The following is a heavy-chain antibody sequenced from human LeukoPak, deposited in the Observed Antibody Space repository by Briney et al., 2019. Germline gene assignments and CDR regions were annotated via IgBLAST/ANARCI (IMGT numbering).Heavy chain of an antibody. CDR2: IYHSGST. Sequence: NPSGTLSLTCAVSGGSISSSNWWSWVRQPPGKGLEWIGEIYHSGSTNYNPSLKSRVTISVDKSKNQFSLKLSSVTAADTAVYYCARGPTRHSMAAAGRSFDYWGQGTLVTVSS. J-gene: IGHJ4*02. CDR3: ARGPTRHSMAAAGRSFDY. V-gene: IGHV4-4*02. CDR1: GGSISSSNW. D-gene: IGHD6-13*01.